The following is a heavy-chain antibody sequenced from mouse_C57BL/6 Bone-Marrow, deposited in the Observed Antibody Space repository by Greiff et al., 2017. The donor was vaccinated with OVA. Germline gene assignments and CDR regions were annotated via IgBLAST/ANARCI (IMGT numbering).Heavy chain of an antibody. CDR3: ATLWLRRGFAY. V-gene: IGHV1-64*01. CDR1: GYTFTSYW. J-gene: IGHJ3*01. D-gene: IGHD2-2*01. Sequence: QVHVKQPGAELVKPGASVKLSCKASGYTFTSYWMHWVKQRPGQGLEWIGMIHPNSGSTNYNEKFKSKATLTVDKSSSTAYMQLSSLTSEDSAVYYCATLWLRRGFAYWGQGTLVTVSA. CDR2: IHPNSGST.